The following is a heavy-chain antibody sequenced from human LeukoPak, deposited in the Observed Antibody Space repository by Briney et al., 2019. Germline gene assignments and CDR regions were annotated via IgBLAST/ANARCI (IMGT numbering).Heavy chain of an antibody. CDR3: ARSYYDFWSGADV. Sequence: GGSLRLSCAASGFTFSSYAMSWVRQAPGKGLEWVSAISGSGGSTYYADSVKGRFTISRDNSKNTLYLQMNSLRAEDTAVYYCARSYYDFWSGADVWGKGTTVTVSS. V-gene: IGHV3-23*01. CDR2: ISGSGGST. J-gene: IGHJ6*04. D-gene: IGHD3-3*01. CDR1: GFTFSSYA.